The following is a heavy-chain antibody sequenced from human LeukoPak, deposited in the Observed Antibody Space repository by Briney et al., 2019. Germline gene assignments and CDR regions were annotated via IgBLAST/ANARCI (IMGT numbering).Heavy chain of an antibody. CDR2: IIPIFGTA. CDR3: ARDPLVGEVATISGGSFPYYYYYVDV. V-gene: IGHV1-69*06. Sequence: SVKVSCKASGYTFTSYGISWVRQAPGQGLEWMGGIIPIFGTANYAQKFQGRVTITADKSTSTAYMELSSLRSEDTAVYYCARDPLVGEVATISGGSFPYYYYYVDVWGKGTTVTVSS. J-gene: IGHJ6*03. CDR1: GYTFTSYG. D-gene: IGHD5-12*01.